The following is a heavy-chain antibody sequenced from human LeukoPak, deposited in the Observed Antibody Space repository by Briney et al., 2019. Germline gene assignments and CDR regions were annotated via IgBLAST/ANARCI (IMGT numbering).Heavy chain of an antibody. CDR3: AREASPQGFPY. J-gene: IGHJ4*02. CDR2: INPSGGST. CDR1: GYTFTSYY. Sequence: ASVKVSCKASGYTFTSYYMHWVRQAPGQGLEWMGIINPSGGSTSYAQKFQGRVIMIRDASTSTVYMELSSPRSEDTAVYYCAREASPQGFPYWGQGTLVTVSS. V-gene: IGHV1-46*01.